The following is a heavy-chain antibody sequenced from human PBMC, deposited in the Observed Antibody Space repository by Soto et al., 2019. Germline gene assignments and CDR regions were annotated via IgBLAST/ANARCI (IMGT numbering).Heavy chain of an antibody. CDR2: IDPTDSYS. Sequence: GESLKISCKGSGYTFTTYWIAWVRQMPGKGLEWVWRIDPTDSYSDYSPSFEGHVTISTDKSISTAYLQWSSLKASDSAMYYCATRIPVAGNDAFDIWGQGTMVTVSS. CDR1: GYTFTTYW. CDR3: ATRIPVAGNDAFDI. V-gene: IGHV5-10-1*01. D-gene: IGHD6-19*01. J-gene: IGHJ3*02.